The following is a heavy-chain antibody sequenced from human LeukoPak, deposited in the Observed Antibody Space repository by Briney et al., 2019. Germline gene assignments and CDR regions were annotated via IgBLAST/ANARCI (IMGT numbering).Heavy chain of an antibody. CDR3: ARDVYYFDY. CDR2: ISAYDGNT. Sequence: GASVKVSCKTSGYTFISYGFSWVRQAPGQGPEWMGWISAYDGNTNYAQKLQGRVTMTTDTSTSTAYMELRSLRSDDTAVYYCARDVYYFDYWGQGTLVTVSS. CDR1: GYTFISYG. D-gene: IGHD5/OR15-5a*01. V-gene: IGHV1-18*01. J-gene: IGHJ4*02.